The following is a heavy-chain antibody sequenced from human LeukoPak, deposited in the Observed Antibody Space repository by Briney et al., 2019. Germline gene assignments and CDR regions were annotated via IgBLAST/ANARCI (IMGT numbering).Heavy chain of an antibody. V-gene: IGHV3-66*04. CDR3: AKQSHTLIVGAPIDY. Sequence: GGSLRLSCAASGFTVSSNYMSWVRQAPGKGLEWVSVIYSGGSTYYADSVKGRFTISRDNSKNTLYLQMNSLRAEDTAVYYCAKQSHTLIVGAPIDYWGQGTLVTVSS. CDR2: IYSGGST. D-gene: IGHD1-26*01. J-gene: IGHJ4*02. CDR1: GFTVSSNY.